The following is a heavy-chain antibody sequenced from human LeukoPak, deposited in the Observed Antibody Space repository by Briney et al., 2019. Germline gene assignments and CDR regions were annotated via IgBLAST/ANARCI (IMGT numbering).Heavy chain of an antibody. J-gene: IGHJ3*02. V-gene: IGHV4-39*01. CDR3: ARITDRTIFGEIMHGFDI. CDR2: IYYSGST. D-gene: IGHD3-3*01. Sequence: SETLSLTCAVSGGSVSISGSYWGWIRQSPGKRLEWIGGIYYSGSTYDNPSLKSRVTMSVDTSNEQSSLNLSSVTAADTAVYYCARITDRTIFGEIMHGFDIWGQGTPVTVSS. CDR1: GGSVSISGSY.